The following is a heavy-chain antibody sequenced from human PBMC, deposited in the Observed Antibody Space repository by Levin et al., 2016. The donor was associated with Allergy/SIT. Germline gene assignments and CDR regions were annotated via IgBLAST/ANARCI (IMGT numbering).Heavy chain of an antibody. D-gene: IGHD6-19*01. CDR3: ARGYSSGWLYYYYGMDV. CDR1: GYTFTSYG. V-gene: IGHV1-18*01. Sequence: ASVKVSCKASGYTFTSYGISWVRQAPGQGLEWMGWISAYNGNTNYAQKLQGRVTMTTDTSTSTAYMELRSLRSDDTAVYYCARGYSSGWLYYYYGMDVWGQGTTVTVSS. CDR2: ISAYNGNT. J-gene: IGHJ6*02.